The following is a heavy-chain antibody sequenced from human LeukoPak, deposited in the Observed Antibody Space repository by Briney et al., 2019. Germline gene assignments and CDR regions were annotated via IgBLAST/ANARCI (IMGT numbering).Heavy chain of an antibody. J-gene: IGHJ3*02. CDR1: GGSISSGGYY. Sequence: SETLSLTCTVSGGSISSGGYYWSWIRQLPGKGLECIRFIYYSGSTFYNPSLKSRVTISIDTSKNQFSLKLSSVTAADTAVYYCASLYYFDSSGYYYGKADIWGQGTMVTVSS. V-gene: IGHV4-31*03. CDR3: ASLYYFDSSGYYYGKADI. CDR2: IYYSGST. D-gene: IGHD3-22*01.